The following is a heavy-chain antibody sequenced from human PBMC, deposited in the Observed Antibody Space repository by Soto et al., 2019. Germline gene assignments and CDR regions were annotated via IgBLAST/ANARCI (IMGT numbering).Heavy chain of an antibody. D-gene: IGHD2-2*01. V-gene: IGHV1-46*01. CDR2: INPSGGST. Sequence: ASVKVSCKASGYTFTSYYMHWVRQAPGQGLEWMGIINPSGGSTSYAQKFQGRVTMTTDTSTSTAYMELRSLRYDDTAVYYCARASSTNGWFDPWGQGTLVTVSS. CDR1: GYTFTSYY. CDR3: ARASSTNGWFDP. J-gene: IGHJ5*02.